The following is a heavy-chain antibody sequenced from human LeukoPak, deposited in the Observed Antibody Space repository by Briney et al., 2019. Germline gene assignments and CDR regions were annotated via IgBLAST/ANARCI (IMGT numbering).Heavy chain of an antibody. Sequence: KASETLSLTCAVYGGSLSGYIWSWIRQPPGKGVEWIGEINHSGSTDYNPSLKSRVTMSVGTSRNQFSLKLNSVTAADAAVYYCVRADGRDGYRGLVDYWGQGTLVTVSA. V-gene: IGHV4-34*01. CDR2: INHSGST. J-gene: IGHJ4*02. D-gene: IGHD5-24*01. CDR1: GGSLSGYI. CDR3: VRADGRDGYRGLVDY.